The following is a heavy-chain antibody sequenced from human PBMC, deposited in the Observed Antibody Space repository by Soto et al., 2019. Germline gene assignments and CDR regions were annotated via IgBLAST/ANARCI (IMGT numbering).Heavy chain of an antibody. CDR1: GGSISSSSYY. V-gene: IGHV4-39*01. D-gene: IGHD3-3*01. CDR3: ATEYYDFWSGYSPGMDV. CDR2: IYYSGST. Sequence: SETLSLTCTVSGGSISSSSYYWGWIRQPPGKGLEWIGSIYYSGSTYYNPSLKSRVTISVDTSKNQFSLKLSSVTAADTAVYYCATEYYDFWSGYSPGMDVWGQGTTVTVSS. J-gene: IGHJ6*02.